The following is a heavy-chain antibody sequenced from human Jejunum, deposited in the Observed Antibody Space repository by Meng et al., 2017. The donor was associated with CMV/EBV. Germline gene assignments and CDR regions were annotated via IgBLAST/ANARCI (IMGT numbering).Heavy chain of an antibody. V-gene: IGHV3-69-1*01. Sequence: TFINAWMSWVRQAPGKGLEWLSYISSSDTIYYADSVKGRFTISRDNAKNSLYLQMNSLRAEDTAVYFCARQNYDFWSDYSVYFDYWGQGALVTVSS. CDR2: ISSSDTI. J-gene: IGHJ4*02. D-gene: IGHD3-3*01. CDR1: TFINAW. CDR3: ARQNYDFWSDYSVYFDY.